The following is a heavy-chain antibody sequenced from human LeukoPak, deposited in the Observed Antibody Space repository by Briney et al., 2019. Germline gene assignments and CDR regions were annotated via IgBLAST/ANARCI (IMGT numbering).Heavy chain of an antibody. J-gene: IGHJ3*02. D-gene: IGHD3-3*01. Sequence: PSQTLSLTCTVSGGSISSGGYYWSWIRQPPGKGLEWIGYIYHSGSTYYNPSLKSRVTISVDTSKNQFSLKLSSVTAADTAVYYCARDRTYYDFWSAASRGAFDIWGQGTMVTVSS. CDR1: GGSISSGGYY. CDR2: IYHSGST. V-gene: IGHV4-30-2*01. CDR3: ARDRTYYDFWSAASRGAFDI.